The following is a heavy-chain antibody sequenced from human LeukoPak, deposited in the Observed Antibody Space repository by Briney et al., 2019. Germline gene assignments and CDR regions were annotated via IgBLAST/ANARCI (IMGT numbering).Heavy chain of an antibody. CDR2: ISSSSSTI. J-gene: IGHJ4*02. Sequence: PGGSLRLSCAASGFTLSSYSMNWVRQAPGKGLEWVSYISSSSSTIYYADSVKGRFTISRDNAKNSLYLQMNSLRAEDTAVYYCARDFHYSYGYKGLFDYWGQGTLVTVSS. CDR1: GFTLSSYS. CDR3: ARDFHYSYGYKGLFDY. D-gene: IGHD5-18*01. V-gene: IGHV3-48*01.